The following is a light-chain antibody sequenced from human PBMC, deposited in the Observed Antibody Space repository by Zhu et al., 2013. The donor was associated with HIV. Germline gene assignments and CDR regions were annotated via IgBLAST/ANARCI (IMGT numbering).Light chain of an antibody. J-gene: IGKJ4*01. Sequence: DIQMTQSPSSLSASVGDRVTITCQASQDIGKYLNWYQQKPGKAPKILIYDASNLEAGVPARFSGSGSGTHFTFTINSLQPEDIATYYCQQYDNLPLTFGGGTKVDIK. CDR1: QDIGKY. CDR3: QQYDNLPLT. CDR2: DAS. V-gene: IGKV1-33*01.